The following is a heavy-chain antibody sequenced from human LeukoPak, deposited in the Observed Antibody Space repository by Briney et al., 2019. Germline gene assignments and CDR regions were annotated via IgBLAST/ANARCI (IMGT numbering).Heavy chain of an antibody. V-gene: IGHV3-30-3*01. CDR3: ARLRGDYASGY. CDR2: ISYDGSNK. D-gene: IGHD2-21*02. J-gene: IGHJ4*02. CDR1: GFTFSSYA. Sequence: GGSLRLSCAASGFTFSSYAMHWVRQVPGKGLEWVAVISYDGSNKYYADSVKGRFTISRDNSKNTLYLQMNSLRAEDTAVYYCARLRGDYASGYWGQGTLVTVSS.